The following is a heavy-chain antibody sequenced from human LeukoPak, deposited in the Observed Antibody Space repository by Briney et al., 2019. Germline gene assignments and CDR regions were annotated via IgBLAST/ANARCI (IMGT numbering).Heavy chain of an antibody. CDR2: IYYSGST. CDR3: ARAEIAVAFDY. D-gene: IGHD6-19*01. Sequence: SETLSLTCTVSGGSIRSYYWRWIRQPPGKGLEGNGYIYYSGSTNYNPSLKSRVTISVHTSNNQFSLKLSSVTAADTAVYYCARAEIAVAFDYWGQGTLVTVPS. CDR1: GGSIRSYY. V-gene: IGHV4-59*01. J-gene: IGHJ4*02.